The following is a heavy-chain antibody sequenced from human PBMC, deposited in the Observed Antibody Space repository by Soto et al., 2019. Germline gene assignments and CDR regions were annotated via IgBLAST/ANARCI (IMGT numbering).Heavy chain of an antibody. CDR3: ASHGGGSGWYNAY. V-gene: IGHV3-21*01. CDR1: GFTFSSYS. CDR2: ISTSSSYI. J-gene: IGHJ4*02. D-gene: IGHD6-19*01. Sequence: EVQLVESGGGLVERGGSLRLSCAASGFTFSSYSMNWVRQAPGKGLEWVSCISTSSSYIYYADSVKGRFTISRDNAKNSLYLQMNSLRAEDTAVYYCASHGGGSGWYNAYWGQGTLVTVSS.